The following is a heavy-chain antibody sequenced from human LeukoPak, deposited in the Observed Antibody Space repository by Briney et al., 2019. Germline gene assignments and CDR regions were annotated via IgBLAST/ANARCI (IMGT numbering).Heavy chain of an antibody. V-gene: IGHV3-23*01. CDR3: AKYLSALDY. CDR2: IGVSGANT. J-gene: IGHJ4*02. CDR1: GFTFTSYA. Sequence: PGGSVRLSCAASGFTFTSYAMSSVRQAPGKGLEWVSAIGVSGANTYYADPVKGRFTISRDNLKNTLYLQMNSLRAEDTAVYYCAKYLSALDYWGQGAMVTVSS. D-gene: IGHD2-15*01.